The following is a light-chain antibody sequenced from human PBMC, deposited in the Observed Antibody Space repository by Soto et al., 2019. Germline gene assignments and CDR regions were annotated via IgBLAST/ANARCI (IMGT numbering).Light chain of an antibody. Sequence: ETVMTQSPATLSVSPGERATLSCRASQNVNNNLAWYQQKPGQAPRLLIYGALTRATGVPARFSGSGSGTEFTLTLSSLQSGDFAVYYCQQYNTWPPKTFGQGTKVELK. CDR1: QNVNNN. CDR3: QQYNTWPPKT. J-gene: IGKJ1*01. V-gene: IGKV3-15*01. CDR2: GAL.